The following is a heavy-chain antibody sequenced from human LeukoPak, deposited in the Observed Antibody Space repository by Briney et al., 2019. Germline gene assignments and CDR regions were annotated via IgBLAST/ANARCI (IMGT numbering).Heavy chain of an antibody. J-gene: IGHJ4*02. CDR1: GGPISSGSYY. V-gene: IGHV4-61*02. D-gene: IGHD3-3*01. Sequence: QPSQTLSLTCTVSGGPISSGSYYWSWIRQPGGKGLEWFGRIYTSGSTNYNPSLKSRVHISVDTSKNQFSLKLSSVTAADTAVYYCARAYYDFWSGGEKNYYFDYWGQGTLVTVSS. CDR2: IYTSGST. CDR3: ARAYYDFWSGGEKNYYFDY.